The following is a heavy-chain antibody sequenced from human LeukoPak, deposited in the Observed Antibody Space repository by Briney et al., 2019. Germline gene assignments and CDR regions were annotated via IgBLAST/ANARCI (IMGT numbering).Heavy chain of an antibody. CDR2: MYYSGST. V-gene: IGHV4-39*01. J-gene: IGHJ6*03. CDR1: GGSISSNSYY. Sequence: SETLSLTCTVSGGSISSNSYYWGWIRQPPGKGLEWIGSMYYSGSTYYNPSLKSRVTISVDTSKNQFSLKLSSVTAADTAVYYCARHRGYYYYYMDVWGKETTVTISS. CDR3: ARHRGYYYYYMDV.